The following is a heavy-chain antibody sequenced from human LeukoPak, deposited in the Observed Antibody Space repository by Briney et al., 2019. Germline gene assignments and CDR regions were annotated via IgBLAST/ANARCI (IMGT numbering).Heavy chain of an antibody. Sequence: GASVKVSCKASGGTFNNYALNWVRQAPGQGLEWMGGIIPILGIADYAQKFQGRVTITADKSTSTAYMDLSSLGSEDTAVFYCTRDGSYYFDSSGYSDPDYWGQGTLVTVSS. CDR3: TRDGSYYFDSSGYSDPDY. D-gene: IGHD3-22*01. CDR2: IIPILGIA. J-gene: IGHJ4*02. V-gene: IGHV1-69*10. CDR1: GGTFNNYA.